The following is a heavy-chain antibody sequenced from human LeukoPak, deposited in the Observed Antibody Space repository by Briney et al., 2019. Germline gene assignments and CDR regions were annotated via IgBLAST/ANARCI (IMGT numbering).Heavy chain of an antibody. V-gene: IGHV3-21*01. CDR2: ISSSSSYI. J-gene: IGHJ4*02. Sequence: GGSLRLSCAASGFTFSSYSMNWVRQAPGKGLEWVSSISSSSSYIYYADSVKGRFTISRDNAKNSLYLQMNSLRAEDTAVYYCARDNTYDILTGYVPLPSDYWGQGTLVIVSS. CDR3: ARDNTYDILTGYVPLPSDY. CDR1: GFTFSSYS. D-gene: IGHD3-9*01.